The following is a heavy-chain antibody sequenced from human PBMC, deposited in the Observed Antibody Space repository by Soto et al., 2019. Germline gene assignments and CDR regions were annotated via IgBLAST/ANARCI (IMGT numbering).Heavy chain of an antibody. V-gene: IGHV4-30-4*01. J-gene: IGHJ4*02. CDR2: IYYSGST. CDR1: GGSISSGDYY. Sequence: SETLSLTCTVSGGSISSGDYYWSWIRQPPGKGLEWIGYIYYSGSTHYNPSLKSRVTISVDTSKNQFSLKLSSVTAADTAVYYCARAGSGALYYFDYWGQGTLVTVSS. CDR3: ARAGSGALYYFDY. D-gene: IGHD1-1*01.